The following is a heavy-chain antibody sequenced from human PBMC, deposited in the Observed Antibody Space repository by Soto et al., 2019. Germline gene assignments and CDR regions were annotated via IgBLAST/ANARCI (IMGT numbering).Heavy chain of an antibody. J-gene: IGHJ3*02. CDR1: GGTFSSYA. CDR3: ARPPHYYDSSGYSGAPDAFDI. V-gene: IGHV1-69*13. D-gene: IGHD3-22*01. CDR2: IIPIFGTA. Sequence: SVKVCCKASGGTFSSYAISWVRQAPGQGLEWMGGIIPIFGTANYAQKFQGRVTITADESTSTAYMELSSLRSEDTAVYYCARPPHYYDSSGYSGAPDAFDIWGQGTMVTVSS.